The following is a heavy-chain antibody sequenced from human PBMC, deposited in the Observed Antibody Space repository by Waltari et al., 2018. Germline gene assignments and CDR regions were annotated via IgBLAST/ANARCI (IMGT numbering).Heavy chain of an antibody. D-gene: IGHD5-12*01. CDR1: GASITSNRHY. CDR2: LSYSGVT. V-gene: IGHV4-39*01. Sequence: QVQVQESGPGLVKPSETLSLTCSVSGASITSNRHYWGWIRQPPGQGMEWIGTLSYSGVTYSSPSLRSRVTISGDTSKNQLSLTLGSVTAADTAVYYCATYIGASVGTAAFDVWGQGTTVTVSS. CDR3: ATYIGASVGTAAFDV. J-gene: IGHJ3*01.